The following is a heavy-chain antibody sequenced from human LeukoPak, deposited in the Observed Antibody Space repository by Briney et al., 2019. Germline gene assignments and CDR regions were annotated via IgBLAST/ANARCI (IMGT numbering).Heavy chain of an antibody. J-gene: IGHJ3*02. V-gene: IGHV4-31*03. D-gene: IGHD4-17*01. Sequence: WQTLSLTCTVSGGVISSGGDYWSWIRQHPGKGLEWIGYIYYSGSISYNPSLKSRVTMSVDTSNAQFSLNLTSVTAADTAVYSCARSTVATFSRFDIWGQGTMVTVS. CDR2: IYYSGSI. CDR3: ARSTVATFSRFDI. CDR1: GGVISSGGDY.